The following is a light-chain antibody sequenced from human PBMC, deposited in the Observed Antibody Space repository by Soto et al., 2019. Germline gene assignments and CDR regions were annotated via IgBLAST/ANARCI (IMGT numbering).Light chain of an antibody. CDR2: EVS. CDR3: GSYTSTDTPFV. Sequence: QSVLAQPSSVSGSPGQSITISCTGTSTDVGGYNYVSWYQHHPGKGTKLIIYEVSNRPSGVSDRFSGSKSGNKASLIISNLEAEDESDYYCGSYTSTDTPFVFGTGTKVTVL. V-gene: IGLV2-14*01. J-gene: IGLJ1*01. CDR1: STDVGGYNY.